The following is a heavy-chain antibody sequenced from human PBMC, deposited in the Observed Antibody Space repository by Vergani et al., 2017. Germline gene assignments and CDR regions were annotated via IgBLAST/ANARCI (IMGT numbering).Heavy chain of an antibody. D-gene: IGHD3-10*01. Sequence: QVQLQQWGAGLLKPSETLSLTCAVYGGSFSGYYWSWIRQPPGKGLEWIGEINHSGSTNYNPSLKSRVTISVDTSKNQFSLKLSSVTAADTAVYYCARITSGYASVSIYYYGMDVWGQGTTVTVSS. J-gene: IGHJ6*02. CDR3: ARITSGYASVSIYYYGMDV. V-gene: IGHV4-34*01. CDR1: GGSFSGYY. CDR2: INHSGST.